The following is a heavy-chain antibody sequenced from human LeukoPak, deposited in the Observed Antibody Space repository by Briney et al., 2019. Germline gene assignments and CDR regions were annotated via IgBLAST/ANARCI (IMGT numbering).Heavy chain of an antibody. D-gene: IGHD1-26*01. CDR2: INTDGSST. V-gene: IGHV3-74*01. CDR3: ARGVGAIHY. J-gene: IGHJ4*02. CDR1: GFTFSSYW. Sequence: GGSLRLSCEASGFTFSSYWMNWVRQGPGKGLVWVSCINTDGSSTSYADSVKGRFTISRDNGKNTLYMQMNGLRAEDTAVYYCARGVGAIHYWGQGTLVTVSS.